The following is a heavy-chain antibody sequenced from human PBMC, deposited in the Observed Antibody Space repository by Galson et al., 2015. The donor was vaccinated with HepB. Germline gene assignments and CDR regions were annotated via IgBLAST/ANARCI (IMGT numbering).Heavy chain of an antibody. J-gene: IGHJ3*02. CDR3: AHGGGSCYSCAFDI. CDR1: GFTFSSYA. CDR2: ISGSGDTT. Sequence: SLRLSCAASGFTFSSYAMSWVRQAPGKGLEWVSAISGSGDTTYYADSVKGRFTISRDNSKSTLYLQMNSLRAEDTAVYYCAHGGGSCYSCAFDIWGQGTMVTVSS. V-gene: IGHV3-23*01. D-gene: IGHD2-15*01.